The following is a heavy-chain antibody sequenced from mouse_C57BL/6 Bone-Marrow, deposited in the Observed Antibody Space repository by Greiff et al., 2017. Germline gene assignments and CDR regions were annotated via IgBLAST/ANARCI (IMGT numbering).Heavy chain of an antibody. J-gene: IGHJ1*03. Sequence: EVQLQQSGAELVRPGASVTLSCTASGFNIKDYYMHWVKQRPEQGLEWIGRIDPEDGDTEYAPKFQGKATMTADTSSNTAYLHLSSLTSEDTAVYYCTSYYGSSPYWYFDVWGTGTTVTVSS. V-gene: IGHV14-1*01. CDR1: GFNIKDYY. D-gene: IGHD1-1*01. CDR3: TSYYGSSPYWYFDV. CDR2: IDPEDGDT.